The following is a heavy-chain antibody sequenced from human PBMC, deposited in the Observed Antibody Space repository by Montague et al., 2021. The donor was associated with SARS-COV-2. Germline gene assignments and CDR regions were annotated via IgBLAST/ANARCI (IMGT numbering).Heavy chain of an antibody. J-gene: IGHJ4*02. V-gene: IGHV3-74*01. CDR2: MNSDGSST. CDR3: ARYCSGGSCYGVFDY. Sequence: SLRLSCAASGFTFSSYWMHWVRQAPGKGLVWVSRMNSDGSSTSYADSVKGRFTISRDNAKNTLYLQMNSLRAEDTAVYYRARYCSGGSCYGVFDYWGQGTLVTVSS. D-gene: IGHD2-15*01. CDR1: GFTFSSYW.